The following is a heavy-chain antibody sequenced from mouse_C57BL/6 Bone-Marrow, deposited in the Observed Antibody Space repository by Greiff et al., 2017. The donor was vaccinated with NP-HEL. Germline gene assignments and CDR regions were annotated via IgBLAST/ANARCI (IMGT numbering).Heavy chain of an antibody. CDR1: GFTFSDYG. Sequence: EVKLVESGGGLVKPGGSLKLSCAASGFTFSDYGMHWVRQAPEKGLEWVAYISSGSSTIYYADTVKGRFTISRDTAKNTLFLQMAHLRSEDTAMYYCATYCSKGAYWGQGTLVTVSA. V-gene: IGHV5-17*01. D-gene: IGHD2-5*01. J-gene: IGHJ3*01. CDR3: ATYCSKGAY. CDR2: ISSGSSTI.